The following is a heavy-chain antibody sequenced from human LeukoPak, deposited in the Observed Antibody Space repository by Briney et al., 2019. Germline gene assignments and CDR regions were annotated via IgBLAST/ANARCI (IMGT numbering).Heavy chain of an antibody. CDR3: ARSIAARRGYFDY. CDR2: IYYSGST. CDR1: GGSISSYY. J-gene: IGHJ4*02. D-gene: IGHD6-6*01. Sequence: SETLSLTCTVSGGSISSYYWSWIRQPPGKGLEWIGYIYYSGSTNYNPSLKSRVTISVDTSKNQFSLKLSSVTAADTAVYYCARSIAARRGYFDYWGQGTLVTVSS. V-gene: IGHV4-59*01.